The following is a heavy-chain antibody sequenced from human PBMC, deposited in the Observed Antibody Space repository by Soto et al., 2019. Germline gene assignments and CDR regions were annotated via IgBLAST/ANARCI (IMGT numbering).Heavy chain of an antibody. Sequence: ASVKVSCKASGYTFTSYYMHWVRQAPGQGLEWMGIINPSGGSTSYAQKFQGRVTMTRDTSTSTVYMELSSLRSEDTAVYYCARDDVVGLNHQHRQTYGMDVWGQGTTVTVSS. CDR2: INPSGGST. J-gene: IGHJ6*02. CDR1: GYTFTSYY. CDR3: ARDDVVGLNHQHRQTYGMDV. V-gene: IGHV1-46*01. D-gene: IGHD3-16*01.